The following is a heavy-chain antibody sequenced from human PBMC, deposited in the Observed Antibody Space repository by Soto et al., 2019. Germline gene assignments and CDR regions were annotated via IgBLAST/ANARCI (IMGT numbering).Heavy chain of an antibody. V-gene: IGHV1-18*01. CDR2: ISGSSGNA. J-gene: IGHJ4*02. CDR1: GYTFTKYG. Sequence: QVQLVQSGAEVKNPGASVKVSCKTSGYTFTKYGVGWVRQAPGQGLEWMGWISGSSGNANYAEKVQGRIRLTTDTSTSTASIELRSLRSDDAAVYYCAREMAGLGGEYDYWGQGTLVTVSS. D-gene: IGHD3-16*01. CDR3: AREMAGLGGEYDY.